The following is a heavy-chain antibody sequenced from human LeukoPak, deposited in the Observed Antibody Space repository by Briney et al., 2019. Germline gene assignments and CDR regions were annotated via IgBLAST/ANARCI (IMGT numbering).Heavy chain of an antibody. CDR2: IIPILGIA. CDR1: GGTFSGYT. J-gene: IGHJ4*02. Sequence: ASVKVSCKASGGTFSGYTISWVRQAPGQGLEWMGRIIPILGIANYAQKFQGRVTITADKSTSTAYMELSSLRSEDTAVYYCAREMAVAGTRFDYWGQGTLVTVSS. CDR3: AREMAVAGTRFDY. V-gene: IGHV1-69*02. D-gene: IGHD6-19*01.